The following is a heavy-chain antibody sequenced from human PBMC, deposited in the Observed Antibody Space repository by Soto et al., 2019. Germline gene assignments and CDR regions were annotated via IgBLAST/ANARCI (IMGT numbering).Heavy chain of an antibody. CDR1: GYTFTSYA. CDR3: ARDPRYCTNGVCGPNWFDP. CDR2: IIPIFGTA. V-gene: IGHV1-69*06. Sequence: ASVKVSCKASGYTFTSYAISWVRQAPGQGLEWMGGIIPIFGTANYAQKFQGRVTITADKSTSTAYMELSSLRSEDTAVYYCARDPRYCTNGVCGPNWFDPWGQGTLVTVSS. D-gene: IGHD2-8*01. J-gene: IGHJ5*02.